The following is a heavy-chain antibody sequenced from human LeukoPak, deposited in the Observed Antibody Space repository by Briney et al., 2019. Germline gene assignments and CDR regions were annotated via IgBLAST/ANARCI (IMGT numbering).Heavy chain of an antibody. V-gene: IGHV4-38-2*02. J-gene: IGHJ4*02. CDR2: IYHSGIT. CDR1: GYSIRSGFY. D-gene: IGHD3-9*01. Sequence: SEALSLTCTVSGYSIRSGFYWGWIRQSPGKGLEWIGNIYHSGITYYTPSLKSRVTISVDTSKNQFYLKLSSVTAADTAVYYCARAVGSFDWLPLFDYWGQGTLVTVSS. CDR3: ARAVGSFDWLPLFDY.